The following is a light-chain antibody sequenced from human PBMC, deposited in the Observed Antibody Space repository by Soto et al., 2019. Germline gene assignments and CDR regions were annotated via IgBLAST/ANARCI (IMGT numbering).Light chain of an antibody. CDR1: TSDVGGYNY. J-gene: IGLJ2*01. Sequence: QSALTQPASVSGSPGQSITISCTGTTSDVGGYNYVSWYQQHPGKAPKLLINDITIRPSGVSNRFSGSKSGNTASLTISGLQAEDESNYYCCSYTSSITLVVFGGGTKLTVL. CDR3: CSYTSSITLVV. V-gene: IGLV2-14*01. CDR2: DIT.